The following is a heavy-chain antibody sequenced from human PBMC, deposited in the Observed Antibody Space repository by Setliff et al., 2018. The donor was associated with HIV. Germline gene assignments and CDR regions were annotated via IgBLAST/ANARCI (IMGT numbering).Heavy chain of an antibody. Sequence: VHWVRQAPGKGLEWVSATSSDGISKYYAESVKGRFTISRDNSKNTVYLQMDSLPAEDTAVYYCAREGGSSGYCGYFDYWGQGTLVTVSS. V-gene: IGHV3-30*01. J-gene: IGHJ4*02. CDR2: TSSDGISK. CDR3: AREGGSSGYCGYFDY. D-gene: IGHD3-22*01.